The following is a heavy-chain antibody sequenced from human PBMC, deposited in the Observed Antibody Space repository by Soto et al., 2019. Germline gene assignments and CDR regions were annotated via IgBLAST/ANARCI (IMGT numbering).Heavy chain of an antibody. Sequence: SETLSLTCAVYGGSFSGYYWSWIRQPPGKGLEWIGEINHSGSTNYNPSLKSRVTISVDTSKNQFSLKLSSVTAADTAVYYCAEAPYSSSCYYVYWGQGTLVTVSS. D-gene: IGHD6-13*01. CDR1: GGSFSGYY. CDR2: INHSGST. J-gene: IGHJ4*02. CDR3: AEAPYSSSCYYVY. V-gene: IGHV4-34*01.